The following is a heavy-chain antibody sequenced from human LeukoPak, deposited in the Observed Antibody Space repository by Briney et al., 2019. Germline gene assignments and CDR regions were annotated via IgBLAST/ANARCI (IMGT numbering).Heavy chain of an antibody. CDR3: ATSTTAYGGYALDY. V-gene: IGHV4-59*08. Sequence: TSSETLSLTCTVSGGSISSYCWSWIRQPPGKGLEWIGYIYYSGSTNYNPSLKSRVTISVDTSKNQFSLKLSSVTAADTAVYYCATSTTAYGGYALDYWGQGTLVTVSS. J-gene: IGHJ4*02. CDR1: GGSISSYC. D-gene: IGHD5-12*01. CDR2: IYYSGST.